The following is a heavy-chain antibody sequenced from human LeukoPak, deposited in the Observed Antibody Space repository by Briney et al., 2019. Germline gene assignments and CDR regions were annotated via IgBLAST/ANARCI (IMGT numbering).Heavy chain of an antibody. CDR1: GFTFSSYW. CDR3: ASGPTQWELRQYHFED. Sequence: GGSLRLSCAASGFTFSSYWMSWVRQAPGKVLEWVANVKQDGSEQYYVDSVKGRFTISRDNAKNSLSLQINSLRAEDTAVYYCASGPTQWELRQYHFEDWGQGILVTVSS. V-gene: IGHV3-7*01. J-gene: IGHJ4*02. D-gene: IGHD1-26*01. CDR2: VKQDGSEQ.